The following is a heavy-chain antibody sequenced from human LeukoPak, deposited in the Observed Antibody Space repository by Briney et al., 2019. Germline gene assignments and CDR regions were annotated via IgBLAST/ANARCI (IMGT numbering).Heavy chain of an antibody. CDR3: ARAVGLWFGELIDY. V-gene: IGHV1-69*06. Sequence: ASVKVSCKASGGTFSSYAISWVRQAPGQGLEWMGGIIPIFGTANYAQKFQGRVTITAGKSTSTAYMELSSLRSEDTAVYYCARAVGLWFGELIDYWGQGTLVTVSS. J-gene: IGHJ4*02. CDR2: IIPIFGTA. D-gene: IGHD3-10*01. CDR1: GGTFSSYA.